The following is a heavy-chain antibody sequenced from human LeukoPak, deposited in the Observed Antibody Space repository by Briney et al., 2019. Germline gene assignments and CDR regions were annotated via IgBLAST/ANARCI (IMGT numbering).Heavy chain of an antibody. Sequence: AASVKVSCKASGYTFTGYYMHWVRQAPGQGLEWMGWINPNSGGTNYAQKFQGRVTMTRDTSISTAYMELSRLRSDDTAVNYCARWEALVGGLDYWGQGTLVTVSS. J-gene: IGHJ4*02. V-gene: IGHV1-2*02. CDR2: INPNSGGT. D-gene: IGHD1-26*01. CDR1: GYTFTGYY. CDR3: ARWEALVGGLDY.